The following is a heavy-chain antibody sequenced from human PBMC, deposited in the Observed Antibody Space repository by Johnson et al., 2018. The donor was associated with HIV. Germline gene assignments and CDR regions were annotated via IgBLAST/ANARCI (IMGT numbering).Heavy chain of an antibody. CDR3: TRDTPPRGELLSGAFDI. CDR2: INWKGGST. V-gene: IGHV3-20*04. Sequence: VQLVESGGGVVRPGGSLRLACAATGFTFDDYGMSWVRQGPGKGLEWVSGINWKGGSTGYADSVKGRFTISKDNAKNSLYLQMNSLRVDDTAFYYCTRDTPPRGELLSGAFDIWGQGTMVTVSS. J-gene: IGHJ3*02. CDR1: GFTFDDYG. D-gene: IGHD1-26*01.